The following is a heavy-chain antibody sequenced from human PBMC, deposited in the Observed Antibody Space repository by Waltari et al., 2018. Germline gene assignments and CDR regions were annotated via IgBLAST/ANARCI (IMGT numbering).Heavy chain of an antibody. V-gene: IGHV3-15*01. J-gene: IGHJ5*02. CDR1: GFTFSNAW. CDR2: SKSKTDGGTT. Sequence: EVQLVESGGGLVKPGGSLRLSCAASGFTFSNAWMSWVRQAPGKGLEWVGRSKSKTDGGTTDYATPVKVIFTISRDDAKNTLYLQMNSLKTEDTAVYYCATLDQVGATWGWFDPWGQGTLVTVSS. D-gene: IGHD1-26*01. CDR3: ATLDQVGATWGWFDP.